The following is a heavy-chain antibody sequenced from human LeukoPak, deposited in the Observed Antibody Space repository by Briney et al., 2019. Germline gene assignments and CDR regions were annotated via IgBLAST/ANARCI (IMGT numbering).Heavy chain of an antibody. CDR2: ISSSGSTI. Sequence: GGSLRLSCAASGFTFNDYYMSWIRQAPGKGLEWVSYISSSGSTIYYADSVKGRFTISRDNAKNSLYLQMNSLRAEDTAVYYCARVAHLTGDPYDYWGQGALVTVSS. V-gene: IGHV3-11*01. J-gene: IGHJ4*02. D-gene: IGHD7-27*01. CDR1: GFTFNDYY. CDR3: ARVAHLTGDPYDY.